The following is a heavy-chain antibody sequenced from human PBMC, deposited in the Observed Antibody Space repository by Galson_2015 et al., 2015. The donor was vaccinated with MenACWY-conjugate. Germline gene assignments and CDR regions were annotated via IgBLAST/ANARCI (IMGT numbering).Heavy chain of an antibody. Sequence: SLRLSCAASGFTFSTYWMHWVRQAPGKGLVWVSRINSDGSSTTYADSVKGRFTISRDNAKNTLYLQMNTLGAEDTAVYYCARELGTQLGRRFDYWGQGTLVTVSS. CDR2: INSDGSST. D-gene: IGHD7-27*01. J-gene: IGHJ4*02. V-gene: IGHV3-74*01. CDR1: GFTFSTYW. CDR3: ARELGTQLGRRFDY.